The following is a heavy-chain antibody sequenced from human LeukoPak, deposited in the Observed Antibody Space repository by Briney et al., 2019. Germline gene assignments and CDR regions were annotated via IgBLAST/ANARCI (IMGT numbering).Heavy chain of an antibody. D-gene: IGHD3-22*01. CDR2: IYYSGST. J-gene: IGHJ4*02. CDR1: GGSVSSGSYY. Sequence: PSETLSLTCTVSGGSVSSGSYYWSWIRQPPGKGLEWIGYIYYSGSTNYNPSLKSRVTISVDTSKNQFSLKLSSVTAADMAVYYCSVTYYYDSSGYPVYYFDYWGQGTLVTVSS. CDR3: SVTYYYDSSGYPVYYFDY. V-gene: IGHV4-61*01.